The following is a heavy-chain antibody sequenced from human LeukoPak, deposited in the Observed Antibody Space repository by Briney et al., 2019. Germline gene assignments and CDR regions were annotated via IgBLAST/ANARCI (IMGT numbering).Heavy chain of an antibody. CDR1: GDSASSNNAG. Sequence: SRTLSLTCAIPGDSASSNNAGWTWIRQSPTRGLEWLGRTYYRSKWYNDYAVSVKSRITISPDTSKNQFSLQLNPVTPEDTAVYYCARAVAGRLDYWGQGTLVTVSS. CDR3: ARAVAGRLDY. V-gene: IGHV6-1*01. D-gene: IGHD6-19*01. CDR2: TYYRSKWYN. J-gene: IGHJ4*02.